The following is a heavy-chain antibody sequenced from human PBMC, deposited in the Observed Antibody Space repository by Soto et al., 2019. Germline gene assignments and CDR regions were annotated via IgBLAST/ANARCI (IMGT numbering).Heavy chain of an antibody. D-gene: IGHD2-2*01. CDR1: GLTFSTYA. J-gene: IGHJ4*02. V-gene: IGHV3-23*01. CDR2: ISGNGGDYT. CDR3: VPLCRYCSTTTPS. Sequence: EVQLLASGGGLVQPGGSLRLSCAASGLTFSTYAMSWVRQAPRKGQEWVSAISGNGGDYTYYADSVKGRFTISRDNSKNTLYLQMNSLRAEDTAVYYCVPLCRYCSTTTPSWGQGTLVIVSS.